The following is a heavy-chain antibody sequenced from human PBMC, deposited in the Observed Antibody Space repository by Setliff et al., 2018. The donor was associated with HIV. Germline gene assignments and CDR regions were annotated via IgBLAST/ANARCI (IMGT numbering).Heavy chain of an antibody. CDR2: IISKAGGGTT. D-gene: IGHD2-21*01. V-gene: IGHV3-15*01. CDR3: TTGTRLVD. J-gene: IGHJ4*02. Sequence: GGSLRLSCAASGFNVNNKYMSWVRQAPGKGLDWVGRIISKAGGGTTDYAAPVKGRFTISRDDSKNTLYLQMNSLKIEDTAVYYCTTGTRLVDWGQGALVTVSS. CDR1: GFNVNNKY.